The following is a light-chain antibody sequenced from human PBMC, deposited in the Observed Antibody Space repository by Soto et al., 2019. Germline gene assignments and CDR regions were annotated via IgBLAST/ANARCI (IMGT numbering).Light chain of an antibody. CDR3: QQYNSWPPWT. J-gene: IGKJ1*01. CDR2: GAS. CDR1: QSVRSN. Sequence: EIVMTQSPATLSVSPGERATLSCRASQSVRSNLAWYQQKPGQAPRLLIYGASTRATGIPARFSGGGSGTEFTLTISSLQSEDFAVYYCQQYNSWPPWTFGQGTKVEIK. V-gene: IGKV3-15*01.